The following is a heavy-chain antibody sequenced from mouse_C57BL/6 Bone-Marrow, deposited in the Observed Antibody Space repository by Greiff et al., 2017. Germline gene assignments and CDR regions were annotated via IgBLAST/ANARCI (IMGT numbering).Heavy chain of an antibody. CDR1: GYAFSSYW. J-gene: IGHJ1*03. D-gene: IGHD1-1*01. Sequence: QVQLQQSGAELVKPGASVKISCKASGYAFSSYWMNWVKQRPGKGLEWIGQIYPGDGDTNYNGKFKGKATLTADKSSSTAYMQLSSLTSEDSAVYFCAREGTTVVAHWYFDVRGTGTTVTVSS. CDR3: AREGTTVVAHWYFDV. CDR2: IYPGDGDT. V-gene: IGHV1-80*01.